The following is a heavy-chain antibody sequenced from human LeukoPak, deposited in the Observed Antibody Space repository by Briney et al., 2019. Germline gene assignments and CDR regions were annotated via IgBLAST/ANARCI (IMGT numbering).Heavy chain of an antibody. V-gene: IGHV3-33*01. Sequence: GGSLRLSCAASGFTFSSYGMHWVRQAPGKGLEWVAVIWYDGSNKYYADSVKGRFTISRDNSKNTLYLQMNSLRAEDTAVYYCARDLSSGWEYYFDYWGQGTLVTVSS. CDR2: IWYDGSNK. CDR1: GFTFSSYG. J-gene: IGHJ4*02. D-gene: IGHD6-19*01. CDR3: ARDLSSGWEYYFDY.